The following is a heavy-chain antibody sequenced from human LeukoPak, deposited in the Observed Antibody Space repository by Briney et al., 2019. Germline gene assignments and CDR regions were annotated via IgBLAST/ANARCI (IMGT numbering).Heavy chain of an antibody. J-gene: IGHJ4*02. CDR2: AYYSGHT. CDR1: GGSFSVYY. Sequence: SETLSLTCAVYGGSFSVYYWSWIRQPPGKGLEWIGYAYYSGHTNYNSSLKSRVTMSLDTSKSQFSLRLSSVTAADTAVYFCARHPFATPFDYWGPGTLVTVSS. V-gene: IGHV4-59*08. CDR3: ARHPFATPFDY. D-gene: IGHD2-15*01.